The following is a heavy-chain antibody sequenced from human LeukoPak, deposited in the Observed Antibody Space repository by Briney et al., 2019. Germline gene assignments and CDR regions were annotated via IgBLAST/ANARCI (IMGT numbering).Heavy chain of an antibody. D-gene: IGHD5-18*01. V-gene: IGHV4-34*01. J-gene: IGHJ4*02. CDR3: ARQVTFGYAYAYYFDY. CDR2: INHSGST. CDR1: GGSFSGYY. Sequence: SETLSLTCAVYGGSFSGYYWSWIRQPPGKGLEWIGEINHSGSTNYNPSLKSRVTISVDTSKNQFSLKLSSVTAADTAVCYCARQVTFGYAYAYYFDYWGQGSLVTVSS.